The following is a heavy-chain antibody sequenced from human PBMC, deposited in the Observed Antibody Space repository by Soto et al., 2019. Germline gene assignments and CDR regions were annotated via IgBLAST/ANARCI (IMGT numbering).Heavy chain of an antibody. J-gene: IGHJ3*02. D-gene: IGHD5-12*01. CDR1: GGTFSSYA. CDR3: AIWGNGYGFGAFDI. Sequence: SVKVSCKASGGTFSSYAISWVRQAPGQGLEWMGGIIPIFGTANYAQKFQGRVTITADESTSTAYMELSSLRSEDTAVYYCAIWGNGYGFGAFDIWGQGNMVPVSS. V-gene: IGHV1-69*13. CDR2: IIPIFGTA.